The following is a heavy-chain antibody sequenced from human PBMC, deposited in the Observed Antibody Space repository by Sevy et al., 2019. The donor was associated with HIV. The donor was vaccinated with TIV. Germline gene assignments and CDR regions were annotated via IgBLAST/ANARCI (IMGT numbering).Heavy chain of an antibody. J-gene: IGHJ6*02. Sequence: GGSLRLSCAASGFTFSSYDMHWVRQATGKGLEWVSAIGTAGDTYYPGSVKGRFTISRENAKNSLYLQMNSLRAEDTAVYYCARVTAYCSGGSCYSTMGADVWGQGTTVTVSS. V-gene: IGHV3-13*01. CDR1: GFTFSSYD. CDR2: IGTAGDT. CDR3: ARVTAYCSGGSCYSTMGADV. D-gene: IGHD2-15*01.